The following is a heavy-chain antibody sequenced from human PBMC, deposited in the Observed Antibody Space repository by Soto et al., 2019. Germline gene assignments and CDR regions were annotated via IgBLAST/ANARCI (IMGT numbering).Heavy chain of an antibody. D-gene: IGHD3-16*01. CDR3: ARDLDLGELCGRCLVX. CDR1: GGTFSSYA. CDR2: IIPIFGTA. J-gene: IGHJ6*02. V-gene: IGHV1-69*06. Sequence: SVKVSCKASGGTFSSYAISWVRQAPGQGLEWMGVIIPIFGTANYAHKFQGRVTITSDKSTSTAYMELSSLRSEDTAVYYCARDLDLGELCGRCLVXWGQVTTVTVS.